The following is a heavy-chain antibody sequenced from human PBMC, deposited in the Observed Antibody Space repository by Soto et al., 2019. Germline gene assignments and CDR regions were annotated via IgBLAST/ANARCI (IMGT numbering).Heavy chain of an antibody. CDR3: AREPRLLIWFGDLHD. D-gene: IGHD3-10*01. CDR1: GCSISSPNFY. V-gene: IGHV4-31*03. Sequence: QVQLQESGPGLVKPAQTLSLTCTVSGCSISSPNFYWSWIRQHPGKGLECLGHIYYNWTTDYNPTLKRRVPISVDTSKNQFSLKLSSVTAADTAVYYCAREPRLLIWFGDLHDWGRGTLVTVSS. CDR2: IYYNWTT. J-gene: IGHJ4*02.